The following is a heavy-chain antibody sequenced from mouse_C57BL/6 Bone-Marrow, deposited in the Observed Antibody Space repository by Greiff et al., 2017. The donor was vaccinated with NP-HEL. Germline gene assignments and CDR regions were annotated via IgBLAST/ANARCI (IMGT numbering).Heavy chain of an antibody. CDR3: ARQVRGYAMDY. D-gene: IGHD2-14*01. Sequence: EVKLMESGGGLVQPGGSLKLSCAASGFTFSDYYMYWVRQTPEKRLEWVAYISNGGGSTYYPDTVKGRFTISRDNAKNTLYLQMSRLKSEDTAMYYCARQVRGYAMDYWGQGTSVTVSS. J-gene: IGHJ4*01. V-gene: IGHV5-12*01. CDR1: GFTFSDYY. CDR2: ISNGGGST.